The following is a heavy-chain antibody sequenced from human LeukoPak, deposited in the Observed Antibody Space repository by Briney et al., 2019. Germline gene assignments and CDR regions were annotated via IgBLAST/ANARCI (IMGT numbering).Heavy chain of an antibody. CDR2: ISGSGGST. Sequence: PGGSLRLSCAASGFTFSSYAMSWVRQAPGKGLEWFSAISGSGGSTYYADSVKGRFTISRDNSKNTLYLQMNSLRAEDTAVYYCAKDFAPSEVVPAAIWGDAFDIWGQGTMVTVSS. V-gene: IGHV3-23*01. CDR1: GFTFSSYA. J-gene: IGHJ3*02. CDR3: AKDFAPSEVVPAAIWGDAFDI. D-gene: IGHD2-2*02.